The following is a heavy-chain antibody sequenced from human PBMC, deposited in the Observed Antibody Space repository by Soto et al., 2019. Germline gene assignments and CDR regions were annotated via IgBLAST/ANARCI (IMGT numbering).Heavy chain of an antibody. Sequence: VGSMRLSCATYGFTFSDFYMSWIRQAPGKGLEFVSYISPKGTYRTYANSVKGRFTISRDNAKNSLYLQVNSLRAEDTAVYYCPRGGGGGLFELWGQGTLVIVSS. CDR3: PRGGGGGLFEL. J-gene: IGHJ4*02. D-gene: IGHD2-21*01. CDR1: GFTFSDFY. V-gene: IGHV3-11*06. CDR2: ISPKGTYR.